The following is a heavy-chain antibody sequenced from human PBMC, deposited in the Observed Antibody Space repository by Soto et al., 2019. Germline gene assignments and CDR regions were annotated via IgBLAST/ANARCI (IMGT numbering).Heavy chain of an antibody. D-gene: IGHD2-15*01. CDR2: IWYDGSNK. CDR3: ANSIGLLGYCSGGSCYSAFDI. J-gene: IGHJ3*02. Sequence: QVQLVESGGGVVQPGRSLRLSCAASGFTFSSYGMHWVRQAPGKGLEWVAVIWYDGSNKYYADSVKGRFTISRDNSKNTLYLQMNSLRAEDTAVYYCANSIGLLGYCSGGSCYSAFDIWGQGTMVTVSS. V-gene: IGHV3-33*06. CDR1: GFTFSSYG.